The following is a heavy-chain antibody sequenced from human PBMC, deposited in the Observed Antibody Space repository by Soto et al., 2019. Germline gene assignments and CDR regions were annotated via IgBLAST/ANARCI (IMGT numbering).Heavy chain of an antibody. Sequence: GGSLRLSCAASGFTFDNYAMHWVRQAPGKGLEWVSGISWNSGSVGYADSVKGRFTISRDNAKNSLYLQMHSLRDEDTALYYCAKGPYSYGSGSYGGLDCWGQGTLVTVSS. CDR1: GFTFDNYA. D-gene: IGHD3-10*01. CDR2: ISWNSGSV. J-gene: IGHJ4*02. V-gene: IGHV3-9*01. CDR3: AKGPYSYGSGSYGGLDC.